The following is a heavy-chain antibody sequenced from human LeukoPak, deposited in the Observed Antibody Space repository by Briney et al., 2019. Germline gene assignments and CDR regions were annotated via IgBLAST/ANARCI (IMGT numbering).Heavy chain of an antibody. V-gene: IGHV1-69*13. CDR2: IIPIFGTA. CDR1: GGTFSSYA. Sequence: ASVKVSCKASGGTFSSYAISWVRQAPGQGLEWMGGIIPIFGTANYAQKFQGRVTITADESTSTAYMGLSSLRSEDTAVYYCARQTGHDVLDYWGQGTLVTVSS. D-gene: IGHD1-1*01. CDR3: ARQTGHDVLDY. J-gene: IGHJ4*02.